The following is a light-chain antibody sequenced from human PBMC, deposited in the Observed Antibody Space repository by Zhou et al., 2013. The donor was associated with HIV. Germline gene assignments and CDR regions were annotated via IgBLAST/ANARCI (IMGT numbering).Light chain of an antibody. CDR3: QQYESYLIT. CDR1: QTINNW. Sequence: DIQMTQSPSTLSASVGDRVTMSCRASQTINNWLAWYQQKPGKAPKLLIYRASTLESGVPSRFSGSGSGTEFTLTISSLQPDDFATYYCQQYESYLITFGQGTRLDIK. J-gene: IGKJ5*01. V-gene: IGKV1-5*03. CDR2: RAS.